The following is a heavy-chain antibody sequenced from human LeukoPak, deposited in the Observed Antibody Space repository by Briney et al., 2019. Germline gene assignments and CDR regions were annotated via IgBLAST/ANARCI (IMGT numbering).Heavy chain of an antibody. CDR1: GFTFSSYE. V-gene: IGHV3-48*03. J-gene: IGHJ4*02. CDR2: VSTSGSTE. CDR3: VRDGRAGVVGSSRLFDY. D-gene: IGHD1-26*01. Sequence: GSLRLSCAASGFTFSSYEMNWFRQAPGKGLEWVSYVSTSGSTEESADSVKGRFTISRDNAKNSLYLQMNSLRAEDTAVYYCVRDGRAGVVGSSRLFDYWGLGTLVTVSS.